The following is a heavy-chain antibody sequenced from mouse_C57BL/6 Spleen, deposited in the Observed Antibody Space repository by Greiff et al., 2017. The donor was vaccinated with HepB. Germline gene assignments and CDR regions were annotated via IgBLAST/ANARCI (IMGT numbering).Heavy chain of an antibody. CDR1: GYTFTSYW. CDR2: INPSSGYT. CDR3: ARDGSGYAMDY. J-gene: IGHJ4*01. Sequence: VQLQQSGAELAKPGASVKLSCKASGYTFTSYWMHWVKQRPGQGLERIGYINPSSGYTKYNQKFKDKATLNADKSSSTAYMQLGSRTYEDSAVYYGARDGSGYAMDYWGQGTSLTVSS. V-gene: IGHV1-7*01. D-gene: IGHD1-1*01.